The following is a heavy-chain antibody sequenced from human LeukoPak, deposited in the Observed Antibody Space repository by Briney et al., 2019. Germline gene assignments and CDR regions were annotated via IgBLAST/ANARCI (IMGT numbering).Heavy chain of an antibody. Sequence: GASVKVSCKASGYTFTNYDINWVPQATGQGLEWMGWVNPNSGNRGYAQKFQGRLTITRNTSISTAYLDLSILRSDDTAVYYVPRGTISGRRSLDISGQGRLVTVSS. CDR2: VNPNSGNR. CDR1: GYTFTNYD. D-gene: IGHD3-9*01. CDR3: PRGTISGRRSLDI. J-gene: IGHJ5*02. V-gene: IGHV1-8*03.